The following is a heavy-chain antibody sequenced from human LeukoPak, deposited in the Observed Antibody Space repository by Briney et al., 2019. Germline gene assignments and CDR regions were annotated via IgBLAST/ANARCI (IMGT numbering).Heavy chain of an antibody. J-gene: IGHJ3*02. Sequence: ASIKVSCKASGYTFTSYVISRVRQPPGQCLEWLGWISAYNGNTNYAQKLQGRVTMTTDTSTSTAYMELRSLRSDDTAVYYCARVLGDSSGWFLRAGAFDIWGQGTMVTVS. CDR2: ISAYNGNT. V-gene: IGHV1-18*01. D-gene: IGHD6-19*01. CDR1: GYTFTSYV. CDR3: ARVLGDSSGWFLRAGAFDI.